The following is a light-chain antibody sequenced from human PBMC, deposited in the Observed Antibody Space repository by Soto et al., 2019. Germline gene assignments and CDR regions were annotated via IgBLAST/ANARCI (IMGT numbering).Light chain of an antibody. J-gene: IGKJ2*01. CDR1: QSVTSSY. Sequence: EIVLTQSPGTLSLSPGERATLSCRASQSVTSSYLAWFQQKPGQAPRLLIYGASSRVTGIPDRFSGSGSRTDFTLTISRLEPEDFAVYYCQQYDGSPYTFGQGTKLEIK. V-gene: IGKV3-20*01. CDR3: QQYDGSPYT. CDR2: GAS.